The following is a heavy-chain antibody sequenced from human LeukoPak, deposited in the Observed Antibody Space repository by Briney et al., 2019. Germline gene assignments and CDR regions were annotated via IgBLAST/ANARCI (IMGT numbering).Heavy chain of an antibody. CDR2: INHSGST. Sequence: SETLSLTCAVYGGSFSGYYWSWIRQPPGKGLEWIGEINHSGSTNYNPSLKSRVTIAVDTYKNQFSLQLSSVTAADTAVYYCARVGSVDAFDIWGQGTMVTVSS. CDR3: ARVGSVDAFDI. D-gene: IGHD2-15*01. V-gene: IGHV4-34*01. J-gene: IGHJ3*02. CDR1: GGSFSGYY.